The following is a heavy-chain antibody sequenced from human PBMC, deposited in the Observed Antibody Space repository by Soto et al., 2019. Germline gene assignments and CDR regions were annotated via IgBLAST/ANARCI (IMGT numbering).Heavy chain of an antibody. D-gene: IGHD1-26*01. V-gene: IGHV1-18*04. CDR3: ARDRGYSGKSDAFDI. Sequence: QVHLVQSGVEVKKPGASVKVSCKASGYTFTSFGISWVRQAPGQGLEGMGWISAYNGNTNYAQKLQGRVTMTTDTSTSTAYMELRSLRSDDTAVYYCARDRGYSGKSDAFDIWGQGTMVTVSS. J-gene: IGHJ3*02. CDR2: ISAYNGNT. CDR1: GYTFTSFG.